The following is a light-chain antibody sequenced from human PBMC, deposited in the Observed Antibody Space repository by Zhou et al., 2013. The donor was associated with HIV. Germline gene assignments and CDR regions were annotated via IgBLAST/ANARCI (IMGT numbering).Light chain of an antibody. CDR2: GAS. Sequence: EIVMTQSPATLSVSPGERATLSCRASQSISSNLAWYQQKPGQAPRLLISGASTRATGIPARFSGSGSGTDFTLTISNLEPEDFAVYYCQQRGNWPLTFGPGTKVDLK. CDR3: QQRGNWPLT. J-gene: IGKJ3*01. CDR1: QSISSN. V-gene: IGKV3-15*01.